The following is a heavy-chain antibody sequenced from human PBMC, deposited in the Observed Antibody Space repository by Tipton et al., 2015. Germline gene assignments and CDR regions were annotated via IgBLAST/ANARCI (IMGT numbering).Heavy chain of an antibody. CDR1: GGSINSGGYY. J-gene: IGHJ4*02. V-gene: IGHV4-31*02. D-gene: IGHD6-6*01. Sequence: LRLSCTVSGGSINSGGYYWSWIRQHQGQGLELIGYISDSGSTYYNPSLKSRVTMSVDTSKNQFSLKLNSVIAADTAVYYCARVRGAARADYWGQGTLVTVPS. CDR3: ARVRGAARADY. CDR2: ISDSGST.